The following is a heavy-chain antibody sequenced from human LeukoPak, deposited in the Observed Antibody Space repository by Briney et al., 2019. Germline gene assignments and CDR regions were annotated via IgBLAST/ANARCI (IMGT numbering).Heavy chain of an antibody. D-gene: IGHD3-22*01. CDR2: IYYSGST. V-gene: IGHV4-59*01. J-gene: IGHJ4*02. Sequence: SETLSLTCTVSGGSMSGYYWSWIRQPPGKGLEWIGYIYYSGSTNYNPSLKSRVTISVDTSKNQFSLKLSSVTAADTAVYYCARDDRFGYDSSGYSEWGQGTLVTVSS. CDR1: GGSMSGYY. CDR3: ARDDRFGYDSSGYSE.